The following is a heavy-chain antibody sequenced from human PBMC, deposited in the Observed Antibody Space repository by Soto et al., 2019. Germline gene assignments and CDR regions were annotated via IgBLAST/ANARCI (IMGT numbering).Heavy chain of an antibody. V-gene: IGHV6-1*01. CDR2: TYYRSKWYN. CDR3: ARGEPPPGVNGMEV. CDR1: GDSVSSNRSS. J-gene: IGHJ6*02. D-gene: IGHD1-26*01. Sequence: SQSLALPFAISGDSVSSNRSSWNWIRPSPSRGLEWLGRTYYRSKWYNDYAVSVKSRITINPDTSKNQFSLQLNSVTPEDTAVYYCARGEPPPGVNGMEVCGQGTTFSVS.